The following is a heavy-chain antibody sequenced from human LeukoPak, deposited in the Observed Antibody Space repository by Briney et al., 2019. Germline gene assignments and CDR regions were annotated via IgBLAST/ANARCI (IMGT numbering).Heavy chain of an antibody. CDR1: GGSFSGYY. CDR2: INHSGST. D-gene: IGHD5-24*01. V-gene: IGHV4-34*01. CDR3: ARGDVEMATITVYFDY. Sequence: SETLSLTCAVYGGSFSGYYWSWIRQPPGKGLEWIGEINHSGSTNYNPSLKSRVTISVDTSKNQFSLKLSSVTAADTAVYYCARGDVEMATITVYFDYWGQGTLVTVSS. J-gene: IGHJ4*02.